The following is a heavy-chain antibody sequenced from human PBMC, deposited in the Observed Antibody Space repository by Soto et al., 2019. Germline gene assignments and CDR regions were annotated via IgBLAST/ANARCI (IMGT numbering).Heavy chain of an antibody. D-gene: IGHD4-17*01. V-gene: IGHV4-31*03. J-gene: IGHJ3*01. CDR3: ASARLRAVYAFDF. CDR2: IYYNGNT. Sequence: QVQLQESGPGLVKPSQTVSLTCTLSGVSITSGAYYWTWVRQHPGKGLEWIGYIYYNGNTYFSPSLKSRLTISIDTSKNQFSLKLSSVTAADTAMYYCASARLRAVYAFDFWGQGTMVTVSS. CDR1: GVSITSGAYY.